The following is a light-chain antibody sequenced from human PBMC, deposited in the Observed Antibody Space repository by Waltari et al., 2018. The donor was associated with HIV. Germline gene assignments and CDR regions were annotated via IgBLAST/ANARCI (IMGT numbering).Light chain of an antibody. Sequence: QSALTQPASVSGSPGQSFSISCTGTSSDVGGYNAVPWYQQHPAKAPKLVVLEVRNRPSGVSNRFSASKSGNRASLTISGLQAEDESYYYCSSYTSSDTVVFGGGTKVTVL. V-gene: IGLV2-14*01. CDR1: SSDVGGYNA. CDR3: SSYTSSDTVV. J-gene: IGLJ2*01. CDR2: EVR.